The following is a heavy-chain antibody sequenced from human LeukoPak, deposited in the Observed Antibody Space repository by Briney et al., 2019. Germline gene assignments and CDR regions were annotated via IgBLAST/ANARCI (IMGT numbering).Heavy chain of an antibody. D-gene: IGHD6-6*01. CDR1: GFTFSPYT. CDR3: ARASSVCEFDV. CDR2: INTGSTTI. V-gene: IGHV3-48*01. Sequence: GGSLRLSCAASGFTFSPYTMHWFRQPPGKGLEWISYINTGSTTIYYADSVKGRFTVSRDNAKNSLYLHMNSLRAEDTAVYYCARASSVCEFDVWGQGTMVTVSS. J-gene: IGHJ3*01.